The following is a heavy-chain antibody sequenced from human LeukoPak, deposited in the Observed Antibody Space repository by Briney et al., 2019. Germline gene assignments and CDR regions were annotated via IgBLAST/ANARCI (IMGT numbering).Heavy chain of an antibody. CDR2: INHSGST. CDR1: GGSFSGYY. J-gene: IGHJ5*02. V-gene: IGHV4-34*01. D-gene: IGHD2-15*01. CDR3: ARGARRVVVVAATRSGGWFDP. Sequence: SSXTLSPTCAVYGGSFSGYYWSWIRQPPGKGLEWIGEINHSGSTNYNPSLKSGVTISVEKSKKKFSLRQSSVTAADTAVYYCARGARRVVVVAATRSGGWFDPWGQGTLVTVSS.